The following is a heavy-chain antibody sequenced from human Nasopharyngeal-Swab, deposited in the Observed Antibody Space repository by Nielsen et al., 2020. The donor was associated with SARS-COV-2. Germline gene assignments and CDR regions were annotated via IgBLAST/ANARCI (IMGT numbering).Heavy chain of an antibody. CDR2: ISAYNGNT. Sequence: ASVKVSCKASGYTFTSYGISWVRQAPGQGLEWMGWISAYNGNTNYAQKLQGRVTRTTDTSTSTAYMELRSLRSDDTAVYYCARDGNFWSGYPLSADYWGQGTLVTVSS. D-gene: IGHD3-3*01. CDR1: GYTFTSYG. V-gene: IGHV1-18*04. J-gene: IGHJ4*02. CDR3: ARDGNFWSGYPLSADY.